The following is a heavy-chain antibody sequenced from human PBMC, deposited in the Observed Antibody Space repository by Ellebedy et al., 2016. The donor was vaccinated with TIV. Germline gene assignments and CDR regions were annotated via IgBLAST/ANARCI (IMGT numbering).Heavy chain of an antibody. CDR2: INPNSGGT. CDR1: GYTFTGYY. V-gene: IGHV1-2*02. Sequence: AASVKVSCKASGYTFTGYYMHWVRQAPGQGLEWMGWINPNSGGTNYAQKFQGRVTMTRDTSISTAYMELSRLRSDDTAVYYCARDVWGPLPNWFDPWGQGTLVTVSS. J-gene: IGHJ5*02. D-gene: IGHD3-16*01. CDR3: ARDVWGPLPNWFDP.